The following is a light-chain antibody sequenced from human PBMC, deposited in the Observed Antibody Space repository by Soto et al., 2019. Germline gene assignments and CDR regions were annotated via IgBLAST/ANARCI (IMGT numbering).Light chain of an antibody. J-gene: IGLJ2*01. Sequence: QSVLTQPPSASGTPGQSVTIPCTGTSSDVGDYNYVSWYQQHPGKAPKLMIYEVSRRPSGVPDRFSGSKSGNTASLTVSGPQAEDEADYYCSTNAGSKKMVSGGGTLLTVL. CDR3: STNAGSKKMV. V-gene: IGLV2-8*01. CDR1: SSDVGDYNY. CDR2: EVS.